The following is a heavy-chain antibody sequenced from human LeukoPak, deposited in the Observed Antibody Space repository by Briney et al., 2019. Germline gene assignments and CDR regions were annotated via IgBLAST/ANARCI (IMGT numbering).Heavy chain of an antibody. D-gene: IGHD2-2*01. CDR3: ARATVIVPAARLGV. J-gene: IGHJ6*02. CDR1: GYIISSYA. CDR2: INAGNGNT. V-gene: IGHV1-3*01. Sequence: GASVKVSCKASGYIISSYAMHWVRQAPGQRLEWMGWINAGNGNTKYSPKFQDRVTITRDTSASTAYMELSSLGSGDTAVYYCARATVIVPAARLGVWGQGTTVIVSS.